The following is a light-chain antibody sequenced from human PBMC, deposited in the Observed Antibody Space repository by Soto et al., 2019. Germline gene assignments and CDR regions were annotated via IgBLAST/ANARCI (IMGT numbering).Light chain of an antibody. CDR2: IAS. CDR1: QSVSGSN. Sequence: EIVLTQSPDTLSLSPGERATLSCRASQSVSGSNLAWYQHKPGQGPRLLIYIASRRATGIPDRFSGSGSGTEFTLTISRLEPEDFAVYYCQQHGSGTWTFGQGTKVEIK. CDR3: QQHGSGTWT. V-gene: IGKV3-20*01. J-gene: IGKJ1*01.